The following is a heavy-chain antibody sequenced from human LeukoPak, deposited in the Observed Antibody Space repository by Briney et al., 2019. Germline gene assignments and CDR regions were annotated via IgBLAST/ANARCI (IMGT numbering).Heavy chain of an antibody. CDR3: ARDHSSGWYPYYFDY. J-gene: IGHJ4*02. Sequence: PGGSLRLSCAASGFTFSSYSMNWVRQAPGKGLEWVSSISSSSSYIYYADSVKGRFTISRDNAKNSLYLQMNSLRAEDTAVYYCARDHSSGWYPYYFDYWGQGTLVTVSS. CDR1: GFTFSSYS. V-gene: IGHV3-21*01. D-gene: IGHD6-19*01. CDR2: ISSSSSYI.